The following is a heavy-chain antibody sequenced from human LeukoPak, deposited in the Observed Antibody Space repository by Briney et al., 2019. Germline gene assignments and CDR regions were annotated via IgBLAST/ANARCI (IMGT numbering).Heavy chain of an antibody. J-gene: IGHJ4*02. CDR2: IRYDGTSK. CDR1: GFTFSSYG. D-gene: IGHD3-22*01. CDR3: AKGHNYEVDY. V-gene: IGHV3-30*02. Sequence: GGSLRLSCAASGFTFSSYGMHWVRQAPGKGLEWVAFIRYDGTSKYYADSVKGRFTFSRDNSKNTLYLQMNSLRPEDTAVYYCAKGHNYEVDYWGQGTLVTVSS.